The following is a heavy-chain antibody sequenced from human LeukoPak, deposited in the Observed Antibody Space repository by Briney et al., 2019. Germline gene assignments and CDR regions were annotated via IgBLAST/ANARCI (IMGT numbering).Heavy chain of an antibody. CDR3: ARVGLSSGWYGDY. CDR1: GGSFSGYY. J-gene: IGHJ4*02. D-gene: IGHD6-19*01. Sequence: SETLSLTCAVYGGSFSGYYWSWIRQPPGKGLEWIGEINHSGSTNYNPSLKSRVTISVGTSKNQFSLELSSVTAADTAVYYCARVGLSSGWYGDYWGQGTLVTVSS. CDR2: INHSGST. V-gene: IGHV4-34*01.